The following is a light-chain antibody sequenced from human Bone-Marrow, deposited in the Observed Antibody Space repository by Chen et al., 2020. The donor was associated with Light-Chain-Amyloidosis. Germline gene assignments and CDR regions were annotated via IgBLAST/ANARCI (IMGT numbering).Light chain of an antibody. CDR1: SSDVGGDNH. Sequence: QSALTQPASVSGSPGQSITISCTGTSSDVGGDNHVSWYQQHPDKAPKLMIYEVTNPPSWVPDRFSGSKSDNTASLTISGLQTEDEADYCCSSYTITNTLVFGSGTRVTV. J-gene: IGLJ1*01. CDR3: SSYTITNTLV. CDR2: EVT. V-gene: IGLV2-14*01.